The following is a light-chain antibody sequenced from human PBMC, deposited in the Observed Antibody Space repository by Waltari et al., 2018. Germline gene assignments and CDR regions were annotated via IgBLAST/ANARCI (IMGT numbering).Light chain of an antibody. CDR3: QVWDGTSDHVV. V-gene: IGLV3-21*04. CDR2: TDG. J-gene: IGLJ3*02. CDR1: YIGSKS. Sequence: SYVLTQPPSVSVAPGETARITCGGNYIGSKSVHWYQQRPGQAPVLVIFTDGDRPSGIPGRFSGSNSGNTATLTISRVEAGDEADFFCQVWDGTSDHVVFGGGTKLTVL.